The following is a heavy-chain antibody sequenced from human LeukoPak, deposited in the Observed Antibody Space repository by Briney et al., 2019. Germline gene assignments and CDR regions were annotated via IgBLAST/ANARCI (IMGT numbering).Heavy chain of an antibody. V-gene: IGHV3-23*01. D-gene: IGHD6-13*01. CDR3: AKPYSSSWYGSRGNYFDY. J-gene: IGHJ4*02. CDR1: GFTFSSYA. Sequence: GGSLRLSCAASGFTFSSYAMSWVRQAPGKGLEWVSAISGSGGSTYYADSVKGRFTISRDNSKNTLYLQMNSLRAEDTAVYYCAKPYSSSWYGSRGNYFDYWGQGTLVTVSS. CDR2: ISGSGGST.